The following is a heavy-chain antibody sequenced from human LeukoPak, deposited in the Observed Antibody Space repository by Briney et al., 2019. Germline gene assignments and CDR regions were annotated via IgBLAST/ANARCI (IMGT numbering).Heavy chain of an antibody. V-gene: IGHV4-30-2*05. CDR1: GGSISSGGYY. D-gene: IGHD3/OR15-3a*01. Sequence: SQTLSFTCTVSGGSISSGGYYWSWIRQPPGKGLEWIGYIYHSGSTYYNPSFKSRVTISVDTSKNQFSLKLSSVTAADTAVYYCARGWTDYFDYWGQGTLVTVSS. J-gene: IGHJ4*02. CDR2: IYHSGST. CDR3: ARGWTDYFDY.